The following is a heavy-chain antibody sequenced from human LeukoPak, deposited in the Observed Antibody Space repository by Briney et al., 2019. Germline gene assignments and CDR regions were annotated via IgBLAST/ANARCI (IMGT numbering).Heavy chain of an antibody. CDR1: GGSISNHY. CDR3: ARDARGYNYDYSWFDT. V-gene: IGHV4-59*11. J-gene: IGHJ5*02. Sequence: SETLSLTCTVSGGSISNHYWSWIRQPPGKGLEWIGYISHSGSTKYNPSLKSRVTISVDTSQNQFSLRLTSVTAADTAVYWCARDARGYNYDYSWFDTWGQGTLVTVSS. D-gene: IGHD5-18*01. CDR2: ISHSGST.